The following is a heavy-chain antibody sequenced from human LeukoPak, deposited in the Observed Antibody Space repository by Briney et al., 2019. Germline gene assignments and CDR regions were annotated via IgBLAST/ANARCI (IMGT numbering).Heavy chain of an antibody. Sequence: TGGSLRLSCAASGFTFSSYAMSWVHQAPGKGLEWVSAISGSGGSTYYADSVKGRFTIPRDNSKNTLYLQMNSLRAEDTAVYYCAKDDYGSGSSYYWGQGTLVTVSS. CDR3: AKDDYGSGSSYY. V-gene: IGHV3-23*01. D-gene: IGHD3-10*01. CDR2: ISGSGGST. CDR1: GFTFSSYA. J-gene: IGHJ4*02.